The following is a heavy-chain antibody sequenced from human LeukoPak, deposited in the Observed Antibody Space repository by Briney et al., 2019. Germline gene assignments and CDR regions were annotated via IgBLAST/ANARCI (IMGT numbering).Heavy chain of an antibody. Sequence: PSETLSLTCAVCGGSFSGYYWSWIRQPPGKGLEWIGEINHSGSTNYNPSLKSRVTISVDTSKNQFSLKLSSATAADTAVYYCARRPFMVRNSNWFDPWGQGTLVTVSS. J-gene: IGHJ5*02. CDR2: INHSGST. D-gene: IGHD3-10*01. CDR1: GGSFSGYY. CDR3: ARRPFMVRNSNWFDP. V-gene: IGHV4-34*01.